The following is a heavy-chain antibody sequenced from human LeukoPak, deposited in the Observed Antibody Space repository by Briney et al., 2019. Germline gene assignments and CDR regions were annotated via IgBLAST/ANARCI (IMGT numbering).Heavy chain of an antibody. V-gene: IGHV1-69*13. D-gene: IGHD3-3*01. Sequence: SVKVSCKAPGGTFSSYAISWVRQAPGQGLEWMGGIIPIFGTANYAQKFQGRVTITADESTSTAYMELSSLRSEDTAVYYCARNLRFLEWLLDYWGQGTLVTVSS. CDR1: GGTFSSYA. J-gene: IGHJ4*02. CDR2: IIPIFGTA. CDR3: ARNLRFLEWLLDY.